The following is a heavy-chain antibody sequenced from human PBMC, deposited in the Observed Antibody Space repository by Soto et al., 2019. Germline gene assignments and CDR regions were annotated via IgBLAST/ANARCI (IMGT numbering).Heavy chain of an antibody. V-gene: IGHV1-18*01. Sequence: ASVKVSCKASGYTFTSYGISWVRQAPGQGLEWMGWISAYNGNTNYAQKLQGRVTMTTDTSTSTAYMELRSLRSDDTAVYYCARNDDYGDYAAEDIDYWGQGTLVTVSS. J-gene: IGHJ4*02. D-gene: IGHD4-17*01. CDR3: ARNDDYGDYAAEDIDY. CDR2: ISAYNGNT. CDR1: GYTFTSYG.